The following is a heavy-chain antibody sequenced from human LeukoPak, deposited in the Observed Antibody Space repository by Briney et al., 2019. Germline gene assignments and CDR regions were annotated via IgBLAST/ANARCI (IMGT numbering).Heavy chain of an antibody. D-gene: IGHD4-17*01. J-gene: IGHJ5*02. Sequence: GGSLRLSCAASGLTVSSNYRSWVRQAPGKGLEWVSVIYRGGPTYYADSVKGRFTISRDNSKNTLYLQMNSLRDEDTAVYYCARDSYVDSEAVRWFDPWGQGTLVTVSS. CDR2: IYRGGPT. V-gene: IGHV3-66*01. CDR3: ARDSYVDSEAVRWFDP. CDR1: GLTVSSNY.